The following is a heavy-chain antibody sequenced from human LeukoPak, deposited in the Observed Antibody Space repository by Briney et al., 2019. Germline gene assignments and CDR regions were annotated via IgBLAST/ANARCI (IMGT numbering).Heavy chain of an antibody. D-gene: IGHD5-24*01. CDR1: GFTFSSYA. CDR3: ARDERRDGYNYVGLLGH. CDR2: ISSNGGST. J-gene: IGHJ4*02. Sequence: GGSLRLSCAASGFTFSSYAMHWDRQAPGKGLEYVSAISSNGGSTYYANSVKGRFTISRDNSKNTLYLQMGSLRAEDMAVYYCARDERRDGYNYVGLLGHWGQGTLVTVSS. V-gene: IGHV3-64*01.